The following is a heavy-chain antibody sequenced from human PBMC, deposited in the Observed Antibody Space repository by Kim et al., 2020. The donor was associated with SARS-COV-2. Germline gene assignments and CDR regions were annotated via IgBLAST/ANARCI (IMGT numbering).Heavy chain of an antibody. V-gene: IGHV3-7*01. Sequence: GGSLRLSCAASGFTFSSDWMNWVRQAPGKGLEWVANIKQDGSQKFYVDSVKGRFTISRDNAKNSLYLQMNSLRADDTAVYYCVGRDGMHFWGQGTTVTVSS. CDR2: IKQDGSQK. CDR1: GFTFSSDW. D-gene: IGHD3-10*01. CDR3: VGRDGMHF. J-gene: IGHJ6*02.